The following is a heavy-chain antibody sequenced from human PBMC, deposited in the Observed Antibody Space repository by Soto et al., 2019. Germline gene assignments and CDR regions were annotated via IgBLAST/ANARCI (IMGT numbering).Heavy chain of an antibody. CDR3: ARYLSRTYYDILTGSLPNYGMDV. CDR2: ISYDGSNK. V-gene: IGHV3-30-3*01. Sequence: GGSLRLSCAASGFTFSSYAMHWVRQAPGKGLEWVAVISYDGSNKYYADSVKGRFTISRDNSKNTLYLQMNSLRAEDTAVYYCARYLSRTYYDILTGSLPNYGMDVWGQGTTVTVSS. J-gene: IGHJ6*02. D-gene: IGHD3-9*01. CDR1: GFTFSSYA.